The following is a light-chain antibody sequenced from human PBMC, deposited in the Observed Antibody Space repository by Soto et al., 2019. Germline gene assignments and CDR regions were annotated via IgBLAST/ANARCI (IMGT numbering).Light chain of an antibody. CDR3: QLYGSSPKT. V-gene: IGKV3-20*01. J-gene: IGKJ1*01. CDR2: WAS. CDR1: QTMSSNS. Sequence: ELVLTQSPDTLSLSPGESANISCRATQTMSSNSLAWYRQKPGQAPPLLIHWASTRATGSPDRFSGSGSGTDFTLTISSLEPEDFAVYYCQLYGSSPKTFGQGTKVDSK.